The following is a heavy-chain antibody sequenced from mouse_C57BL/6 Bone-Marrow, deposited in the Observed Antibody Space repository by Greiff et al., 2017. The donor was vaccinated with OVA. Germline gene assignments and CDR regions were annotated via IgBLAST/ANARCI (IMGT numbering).Heavy chain of an antibody. CDR3: TRRRWLEY. D-gene: IGHD1-1*02. J-gene: IGHJ2*01. CDR1: GYTFTDYE. CDR2: IDPETGGT. Sequence: QVQLQQSGAELVRPGASVTLSCKASGYTFTDYEMHWVKQTPVHGLEWIGAIDPETGGTAYNQKFQGKAILTADKSSSTAYMELVSLASEDCAVYYCTRRRWLEYWGKGTTLTVSS. V-gene: IGHV1-15*01.